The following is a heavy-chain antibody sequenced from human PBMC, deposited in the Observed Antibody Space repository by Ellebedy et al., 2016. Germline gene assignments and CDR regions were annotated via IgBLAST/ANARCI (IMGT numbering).Heavy chain of an antibody. D-gene: IGHD3-10*01. CDR1: GFSFISYT. J-gene: IGHJ3*02. CDR2: IGNSISYI. V-gene: IGHV3-21*01. CDR3: ARDLLSPSYDAFDI. Sequence: GESLKISCAASGFSFISYTMNWVRQAPGKGLEWVSSIGNSISYIYYADSVKGRFTITRDNAKNSLYLQMNSLRAEDTAVYYCARDLLSPSYDAFDIWGQGTMVTVSS.